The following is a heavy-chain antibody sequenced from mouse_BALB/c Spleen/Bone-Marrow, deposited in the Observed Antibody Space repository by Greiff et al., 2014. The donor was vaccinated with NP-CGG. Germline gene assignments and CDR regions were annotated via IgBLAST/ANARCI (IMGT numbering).Heavy chain of an antibody. CDR2: IYPGDGST. V-gene: IGHV1S56*01. CDR1: GYTFTSYD. J-gene: IGHJ2*01. D-gene: IGHD2-3*01. CDR3: ARSDDGFPHSFDS. Sequence: QVHVKQSGPELVKPGALVKISCKASGYTFTSYDINWVKQRPGQGLEWIGWIYPGDGSTKYNEKFKGKATLTADRSSSTAYMQLSSLTSENSAVYFCARSDDGFPHSFDSWGQGTTLTVSS.